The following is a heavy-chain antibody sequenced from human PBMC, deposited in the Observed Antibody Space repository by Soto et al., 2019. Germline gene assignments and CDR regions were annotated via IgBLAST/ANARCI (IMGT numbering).Heavy chain of an antibody. CDR3: ARDPDSSSLGLDY. CDR2: IIPILGIA. CDR1: GGTFSSYT. J-gene: IGHJ4*02. Sequence: QVQLVQSGAEVKKPGSSVKVSCKASGGTFSSYTISWVRQAPGQGLEWMGRIIPILGIANYAQKFQGRVTITADKSTSTAYMELSSLRSEDTVVYYCARDPDSSSLGLDYWGQGTLVTVSS. D-gene: IGHD6-13*01. V-gene: IGHV1-69*08.